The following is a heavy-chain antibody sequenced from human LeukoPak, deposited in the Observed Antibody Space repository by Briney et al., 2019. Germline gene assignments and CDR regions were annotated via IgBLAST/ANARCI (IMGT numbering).Heavy chain of an antibody. D-gene: IGHD4-17*01. J-gene: IGHJ4*02. CDR3: ARGRGDDGLYYFDY. Sequence: PSETLSVTCAVYGGSFSGYYWSWIRQPPGNGLEWIGEINHSGSTNYNPSLKSRVTISVDTSKNQFSLKLSSVTAADTAVYYCARGRGDDGLYYFDYWGQGTLVTVSS. V-gene: IGHV4-34*01. CDR1: GGSFSGYY. CDR2: INHSGST.